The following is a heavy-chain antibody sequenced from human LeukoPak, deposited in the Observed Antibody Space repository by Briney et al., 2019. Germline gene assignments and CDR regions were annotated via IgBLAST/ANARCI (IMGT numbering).Heavy chain of an antibody. CDR2: ISTYNGNT. CDR3: ARDSSGYFDY. V-gene: IGHV1-18*01. CDR1: GYTFTSYG. D-gene: IGHD3-22*01. J-gene: IGHJ4*02. Sequence: ASVKVSCKASGYTFTSYGISWVRQAPGQGLEWMGWISTYNGNTHYSQKLQGRVTMTTDTSTSTAYMELRSLRFDDTAVYYCARDSSGYFDYWGQETLVTVSS.